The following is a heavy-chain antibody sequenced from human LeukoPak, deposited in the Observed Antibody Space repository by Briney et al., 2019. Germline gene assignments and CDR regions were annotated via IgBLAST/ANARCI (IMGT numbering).Heavy chain of an antibody. CDR1: GFTFSSYA. D-gene: IGHD3-10*01. J-gene: IGHJ4*02. CDR3: AKEMMVRGDPFDY. V-gene: IGHV3-23*01. Sequence: GGSLRLSCAASGFTFSSYAMSWVRQAPGKGLEWVSAISGSGGSTYYADSVKGRFTISGDNSKNTLYLQMNSLRAEGTAVYYCAKEMMVRGDPFDYWGQGTLVTVSS. CDR2: ISGSGGST.